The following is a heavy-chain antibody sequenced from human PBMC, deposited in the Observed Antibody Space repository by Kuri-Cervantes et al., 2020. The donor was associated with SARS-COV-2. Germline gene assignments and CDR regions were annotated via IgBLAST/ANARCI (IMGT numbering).Heavy chain of an antibody. Sequence: GSLSLSCTVSGGSISSRDHCWSWIRQPPGEGLEWIGSIYYSGSTYYNPSLKSRVTISVDTSKNQFSLKLSSVTAADTAVYYCARHGIVVVPAAKGDDWFDPWGQGTLVTVSS. J-gene: IGHJ5*02. CDR1: GGSISSRDHC. V-gene: IGHV4-39*01. CDR2: IYYSGST. CDR3: ARHGIVVVPAAKGDDWFDP. D-gene: IGHD2-2*01.